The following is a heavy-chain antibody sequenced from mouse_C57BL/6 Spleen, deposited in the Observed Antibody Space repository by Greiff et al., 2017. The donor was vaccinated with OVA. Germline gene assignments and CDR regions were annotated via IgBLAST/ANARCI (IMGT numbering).Heavy chain of an antibody. Sequence: EVKLVESEGGLVQPGSSMKLSCTASGFTFSDYYMAWVRQVPEKGLEWVANLNYDVSSTYYLDSLKSRFIISRDNAKNILYLQMSSLKSEDTATYYCARDLDTTVRWFAYWGQGTLVTVSA. CDR3: ARDLDTTVRWFAY. J-gene: IGHJ3*01. CDR1: GFTFSDYY. D-gene: IGHD1-1*01. CDR2: LNYDVSST. V-gene: IGHV5-16*01.